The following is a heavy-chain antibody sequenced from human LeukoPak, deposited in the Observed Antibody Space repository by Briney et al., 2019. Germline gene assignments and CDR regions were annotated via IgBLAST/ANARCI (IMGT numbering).Heavy chain of an antibody. J-gene: IGHJ4*02. CDR3: ARDRRGYSYGYQTWRAFDI. V-gene: IGHV1-69*13. Sequence: SVKVSCKASGGTFSSYAISWVRQAPGQGLEWMGGIIPIFGTANYAQKFQGRVTITADESTSTAYMELSSLRSEDTAVYYCARDRRGYSYGYQTWRAFDIWGQGTLVTVSS. CDR1: GGTFSSYA. D-gene: IGHD5-18*01. CDR2: IIPIFGTA.